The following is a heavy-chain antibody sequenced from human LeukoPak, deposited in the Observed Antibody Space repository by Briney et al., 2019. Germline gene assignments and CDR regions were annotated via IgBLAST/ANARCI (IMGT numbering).Heavy chain of an antibody. J-gene: IGHJ4*02. V-gene: IGHV4-34*01. Sequence: SETLPLTCAVYGGSFSGYYWSWIRQPPGKGLEWIGEINHSGSTNYNPSLKSRVTISVDTSKNQFSLKLSSVTAADTAVYYCARGIVHLEYFDYWGQGTLVTVSS. CDR3: ARGIVHLEYFDY. CDR1: GGSFSGYY. D-gene: IGHD1-1*01. CDR2: INHSGST.